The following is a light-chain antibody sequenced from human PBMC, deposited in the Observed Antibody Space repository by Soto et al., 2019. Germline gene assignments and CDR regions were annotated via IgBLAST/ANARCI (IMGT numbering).Light chain of an antibody. V-gene: IGKV1-5*03. CDR1: QGISSW. Sequence: IRMNHSPSSFSASTRDRVTITCRASQGISSWLAWYQQKPGKAPKLLIYKASSLESGVPSRFSGSGSGTEFTLTISSLQPDDFATYYCQHYNSYSEAFGQGTKADI. J-gene: IGKJ1*01. CDR3: QHYNSYSEA. CDR2: KAS.